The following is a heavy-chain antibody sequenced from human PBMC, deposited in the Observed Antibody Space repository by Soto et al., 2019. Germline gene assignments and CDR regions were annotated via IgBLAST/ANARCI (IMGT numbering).Heavy chain of an antibody. Sequence: QVQLVESGGGVVQPGRSLRLSCAASGFTFSSYGMHWVRQAPGKGLEWVAVISYDGSNKYYADSVKGRFTISRDNSKNTLYLQRNSLRAEDTAVYYCAKAVYSGSYFAYWGQGTLVTVSS. CDR3: AKAVYSGSYFAY. CDR2: ISYDGSNK. V-gene: IGHV3-30*18. CDR1: GFTFSSYG. J-gene: IGHJ4*03. D-gene: IGHD5-18*01.